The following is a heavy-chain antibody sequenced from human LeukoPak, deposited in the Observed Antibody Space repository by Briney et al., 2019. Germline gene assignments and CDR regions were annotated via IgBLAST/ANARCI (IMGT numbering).Heavy chain of an antibody. V-gene: IGHV4-4*02. CDR3: ARGGVYYGSGSNWFDP. CDR2: IYHSGST. CDR1: GASISSSNW. D-gene: IGHD3-10*01. J-gene: IGHJ5*02. Sequence: PSATLSLTCAVSGASISSSNWWSWVRQPPGRGLEWIGEIYHSGSTNYNPSLKSRVTISLDKSKNQFSLKLNSVAAADTAVYYCARGGVYYGSGSNWFDPWGQGTLVTVYS.